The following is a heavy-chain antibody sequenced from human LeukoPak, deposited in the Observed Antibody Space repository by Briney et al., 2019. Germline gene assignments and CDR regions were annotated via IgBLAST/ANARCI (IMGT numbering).Heavy chain of an antibody. CDR1: GGSFSDYY. Sequence: SETLSLTCAVYGGSFSDYYWSWIRQPPGKGLEWIGEINHSGSTNYSPSLKSRVTISADTSKNQFSLKLSSVTAADTAVYYCARGPGEYDSSPGYYFDYWGQGTLVTVSS. D-gene: IGHD3-22*01. J-gene: IGHJ4*02. CDR2: INHSGST. V-gene: IGHV4-34*01. CDR3: ARGPGEYDSSPGYYFDY.